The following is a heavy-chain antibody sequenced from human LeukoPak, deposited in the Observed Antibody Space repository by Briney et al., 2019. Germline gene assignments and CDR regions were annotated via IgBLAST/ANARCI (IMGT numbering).Heavy chain of an antibody. D-gene: IGHD3-3*01. Sequence: SETLSLTCTVSGGSISSYYWSWIRQPAGKGLEWIGRIYTSGSTNYNPSLKSRATMSVDTSKNQFSLKLSSVTAADTAVYYCASGRTIFGVVIGDAFDIWGQGTMVTVSS. CDR1: GGSISSYY. V-gene: IGHV4-4*07. J-gene: IGHJ3*02. CDR3: ASGRTIFGVVIGDAFDI. CDR2: IYTSGST.